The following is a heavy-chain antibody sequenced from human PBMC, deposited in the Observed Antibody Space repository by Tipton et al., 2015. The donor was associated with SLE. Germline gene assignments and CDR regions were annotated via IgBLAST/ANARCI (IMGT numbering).Heavy chain of an antibody. V-gene: IGHV4-4*02. J-gene: IGHJ6*03. D-gene: IGHD2-2*01. CDR2: IYHSGST. CDR1: GGSISSSNW. Sequence: TLSLTCAVSGGSISSSNWWSWVRHPPGKGLEWIGEIYHSGSTNYNPSLKSRVTISVDTSKNQFSLKLSSVTAADTAVYYCARCSTRHYYYYYMDVWGKGTTVTVSS. CDR3: ARCSTRHYYYYYMDV.